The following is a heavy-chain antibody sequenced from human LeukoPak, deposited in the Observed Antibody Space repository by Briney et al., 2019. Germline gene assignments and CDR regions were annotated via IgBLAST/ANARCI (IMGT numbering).Heavy chain of an antibody. CDR1: GYTFTGYY. J-gene: IGHJ4*02. CDR3: AGDLLSYSSGWLYYFDY. CDR2: INPNSGGT. D-gene: IGHD6-19*01. V-gene: IGHV1-2*02. Sequence: ASVKVSCKASGYTFTGYYMNWVRQAPGQGLEWMGWINPNSGGTNYAQKFQGRVTMTRDTSISTVYTELSSLRSDDTAVYYCAGDLLSYSSGWLYYFDYWGQGTLVTVSS.